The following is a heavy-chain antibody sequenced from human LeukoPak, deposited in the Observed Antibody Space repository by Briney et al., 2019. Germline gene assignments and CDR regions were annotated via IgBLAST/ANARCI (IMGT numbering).Heavy chain of an antibody. V-gene: IGHV4-39*07. CDR3: ASYSSGKGIDY. Sequence: SETLSLTCTVSGGSISSSSYYWGWIRQPPGKGLEWIGSIYYSGSTYYNPSLKSRVTISVDTSKNQFSLKLSSVTAADTAVYYCASYSSGKGIDYWGQGTLVTVSS. CDR2: IYYSGST. J-gene: IGHJ4*02. CDR1: GGSISSSSYY. D-gene: IGHD6-19*01.